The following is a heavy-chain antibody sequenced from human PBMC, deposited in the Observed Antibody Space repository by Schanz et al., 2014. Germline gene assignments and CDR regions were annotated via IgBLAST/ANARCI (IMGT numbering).Heavy chain of an antibody. D-gene: IGHD3-10*01. Sequence: EVQLLESGGGLVQPGGSLRLSCAASGFTFSAYAMTWVRQIPGKGLEWVSAISASGGTTYYADSVKGRFTISRDNSKNTLFLQMNSLRVEDSAIYYCAKGRFGELSAFDIWGQGTMVTVSS. J-gene: IGHJ3*02. CDR3: AKGRFGELSAFDI. V-gene: IGHV3-23*01. CDR1: GFTFSAYA. CDR2: ISASGGTT.